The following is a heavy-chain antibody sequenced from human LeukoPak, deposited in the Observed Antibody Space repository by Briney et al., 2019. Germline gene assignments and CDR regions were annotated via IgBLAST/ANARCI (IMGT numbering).Heavy chain of an antibody. CDR3: ARREDARPHFDY. J-gene: IGHJ4*02. CDR2: ISSSSSYI. CDR1: GFTFSSYS. V-gene: IGHV3-21*01. Sequence: GGSLRLSCAASGFTFSSYSMNWVRQAPGKGLEWVSSISSSSSYIYYADSVKGRFTISRDNAKNSLYLQMNSLRAEDTAVYYCARREDARPHFDYWGQGTLVTVSS. D-gene: IGHD6-6*01.